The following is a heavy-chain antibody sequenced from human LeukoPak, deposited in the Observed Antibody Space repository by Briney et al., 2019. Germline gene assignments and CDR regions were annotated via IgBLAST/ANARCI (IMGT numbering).Heavy chain of an antibody. CDR1: GFTVSSNY. D-gene: IGHD3-3*01. CDR2: IYSGGST. CDR3: ARETRGGRITIFGVVTNEYYFDY. Sequence: GGSLRLSCAASGFTVSSNYMSWVRQAPGKGLEWVSVIYSGGSTYYADSVRGRFTISRDNSKNTLYLQMNSLRAEDTAVYYCARETRGGRITIFGVVTNEYYFDYWGQGTLVTVSS. V-gene: IGHV3-53*01. J-gene: IGHJ4*02.